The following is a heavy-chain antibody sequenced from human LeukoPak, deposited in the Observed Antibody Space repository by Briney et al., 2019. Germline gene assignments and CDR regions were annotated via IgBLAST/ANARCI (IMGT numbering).Heavy chain of an antibody. CDR1: GYTFTACH. D-gene: IGHD3-16*01. V-gene: IGHV1-2*02. CDR3: VRENWYYDH. J-gene: IGHJ4*02. CDR2: IYPPTGGT. Sequence: GASVKVSCKTSGYTFTACHMHWVRQAPGQGLEFVGWIYPPTGGTVLAGKFQGRVTMTRDTSIAAAYMELSGLTFDDTAVYYCVRENWYYDHWGQGTLVTVSS.